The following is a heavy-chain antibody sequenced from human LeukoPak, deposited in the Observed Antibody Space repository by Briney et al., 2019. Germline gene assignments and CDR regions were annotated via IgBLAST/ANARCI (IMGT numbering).Heavy chain of an antibody. J-gene: IGHJ3*02. V-gene: IGHV3-48*02. CDR1: GFTFSTYS. CDR2: ISTGSSAI. CDR3: ARDVYFAFYI. Sequence: PGGSLRLSCAASGFTFSTYSMNWVRQAPGKGLEWVSYISTGSSAIYYTDSVKGRFTISRDNAKNSLYLQMNSLRDEDTAVYYCARDVYFAFYIWGQGTMVSVSS. D-gene: IGHD5/OR15-5a*01.